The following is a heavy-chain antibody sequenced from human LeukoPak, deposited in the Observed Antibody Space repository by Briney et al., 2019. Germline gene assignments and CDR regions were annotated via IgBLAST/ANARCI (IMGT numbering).Heavy chain of an antibody. Sequence: SVKVSCKASGGTFSSYAISWVRQAPGQGLEWMGGIIPILGTANYAQKFQGRVTITADESTSTAYMELSSLRSEDTAVYYCARARDDSSGYHALGFDAFDIWGQGTMVTVSS. V-gene: IGHV1-69*13. D-gene: IGHD3-22*01. J-gene: IGHJ3*02. CDR2: IIPILGTA. CDR3: ARARDDSSGYHALGFDAFDI. CDR1: GGTFSSYA.